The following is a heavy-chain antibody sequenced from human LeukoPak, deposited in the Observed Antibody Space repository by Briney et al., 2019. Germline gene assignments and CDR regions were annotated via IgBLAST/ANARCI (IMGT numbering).Heavy chain of an antibody. CDR2: ISKSGNYI. CDR1: GFTFNSYN. D-gene: IGHD5-24*01. Sequence: GGSLRLSCAASGFTFNSYNMNWVRQAPGKGLEWVSSISKSGNYIYYADSVKGRFTISRDNAKNTLYLQMNSLRAEDTAVYYCARDLGATNDYWGQGTLVAVSS. J-gene: IGHJ4*02. V-gene: IGHV3-21*01. CDR3: ARDLGATNDY.